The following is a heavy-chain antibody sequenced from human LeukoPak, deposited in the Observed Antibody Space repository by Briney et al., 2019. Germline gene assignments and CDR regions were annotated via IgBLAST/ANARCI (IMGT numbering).Heavy chain of an antibody. Sequence: HPGGSLRLSCAASGFTFSGYWMSWVRQAPGKRLEWVANIKQDGSEKYYVDSVKGRFTISRDNAKNSLYLQMNSLRAEDTAVYYCAKGPPRIGVASQPLYLDPWGQGTLVTVSS. CDR2: IKQDGSEK. CDR3: AKGPPRIGVASQPLYLDP. J-gene: IGHJ5*02. D-gene: IGHD6-19*01. V-gene: IGHV3-7*01. CDR1: GFTFSGYW.